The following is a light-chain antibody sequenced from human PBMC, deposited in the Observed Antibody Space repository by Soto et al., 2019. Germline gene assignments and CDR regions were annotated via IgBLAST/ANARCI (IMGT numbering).Light chain of an antibody. J-gene: IGKJ3*01. CDR3: QQYHSSIFT. CDR2: DAS. Sequence: DIQMTQSPSSLSASVGDRVTITCQASQNINNYLKWYQQRKGKAPNILIFDASSLESGVPSRFRGSGSGTEFTLPINRLQPDDYATYYCQQYHSSIFTFGPGTKVDIK. CDR1: QNINNY. V-gene: IGKV1-33*01.